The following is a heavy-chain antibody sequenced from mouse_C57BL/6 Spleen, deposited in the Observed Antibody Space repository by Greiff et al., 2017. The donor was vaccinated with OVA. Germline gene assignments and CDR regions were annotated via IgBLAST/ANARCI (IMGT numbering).Heavy chain of an antibody. V-gene: IGHV1-53*01. CDR2: INPSNGGT. CDR3: ARSWERRVYYFDY. CDR1: GYTFTSYW. J-gene: IGHJ2*01. D-gene: IGHD4-1*01. Sequence: VQLQQPGTELVKPGASVKLSCKASGYTFTSYWMHWVKQRPGQGLEWIGNINPSNGGTNYNEKFKSKATLTVDKSSSTAYMQLSSLTSEDSAVYYCARSWERRVYYFDYWGQGTTLTVSS.